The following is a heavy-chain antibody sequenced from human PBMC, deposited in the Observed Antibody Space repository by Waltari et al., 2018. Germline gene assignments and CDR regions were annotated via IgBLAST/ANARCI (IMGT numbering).Heavy chain of an antibody. J-gene: IGHJ6*02. Sequence: QGQLVQSGAAVKKPGASVKVSCRASGYMYSCCDINWVRPASGQGLEWMGWMNPNSGNTGYAQSFQGRVTMTRDTSTRTAYMELSNLRSDDTAVYYCARRQAKGLDLWGLGTTVIVSS. CDR2: MNPNSGNT. CDR1: GYMYSCCD. V-gene: IGHV1-8*02. CDR3: ARRQAKGLDL.